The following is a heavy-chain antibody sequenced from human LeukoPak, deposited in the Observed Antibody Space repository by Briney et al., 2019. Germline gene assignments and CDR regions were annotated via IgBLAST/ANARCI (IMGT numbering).Heavy chain of an antibody. CDR2: INPNSGST. J-gene: IGHJ4*02. CDR1: GYTFTGYY. V-gene: IGHV1-2*02. CDR3: ARGLSGSGSWVDY. Sequence: ASVKVSCKASGYTFTGYYMHWVRQAPGQGLEWMGWINPNSGSTNYAQKFQGRVTMTRDTSISTAYMELSRLRSDDTAVYYCARGLSGSGSWVDYWGQGTLVTVSS. D-gene: IGHD3-10*01.